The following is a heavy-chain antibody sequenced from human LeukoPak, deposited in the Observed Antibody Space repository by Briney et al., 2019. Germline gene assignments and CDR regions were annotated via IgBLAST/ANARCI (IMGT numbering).Heavy chain of an antibody. D-gene: IGHD3-22*01. CDR3: ARGYYYDSSGYYLGY. CDR2: INHSGST. Sequence: PSETLSLTCAVYGGSFSDYYWSWIRQIPGKGLAWIGEINHSGSTNYNPSLKSRVTISVDTSKNQFSLKLSSVTAADTAVYYCARGYYYDSSGYYLGYWGQGNLVTVSS. J-gene: IGHJ4*02. CDR1: GGSFSDYY. V-gene: IGHV4-34*01.